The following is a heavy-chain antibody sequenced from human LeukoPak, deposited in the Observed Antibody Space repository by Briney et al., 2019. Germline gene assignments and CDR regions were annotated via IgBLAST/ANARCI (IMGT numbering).Heavy chain of an antibody. J-gene: IGHJ4*02. CDR1: GFTFSSYG. CDR3: AKDRGQWLALYYFDY. V-gene: IGHV3-30*02. Sequence: GGSLRLSCAASGFTFSSYGMHWVHQAPGKGLEWVAFIRYDGSNKYYADSVKGRFTISRDNSKNTLYLQMNSLRAEDTAVYYCAKDRGQWLALYYFDYWGQGTLVTVSS. CDR2: IRYDGSNK. D-gene: IGHD6-19*01.